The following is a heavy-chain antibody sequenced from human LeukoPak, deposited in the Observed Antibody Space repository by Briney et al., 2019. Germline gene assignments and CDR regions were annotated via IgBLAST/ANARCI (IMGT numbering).Heavy chain of an antibody. CDR1: GFTFRDYT. Sequence: GGSLRLSCAASGFTFRDYTMNWVRQAPGKGLEWVSAISKSGTYIKYADSVKGRFTVSRDNAKDSLFLQMNSLRVEDTAVYFCAREVLIVVEPAANTIDYWGQGTRVTVSS. D-gene: IGHD2-2*01. J-gene: IGHJ4*02. CDR2: ISKSGTYI. CDR3: AREVLIVVEPAANTIDY. V-gene: IGHV3-21*01.